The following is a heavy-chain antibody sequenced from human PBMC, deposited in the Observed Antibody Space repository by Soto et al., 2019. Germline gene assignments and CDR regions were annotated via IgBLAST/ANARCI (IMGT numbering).Heavy chain of an antibody. Sequence: QLQLQESGPGLVKPSETLSLTCTVSRGSISSNSYFWGWIRQPPGKGLEWIGNIYYSGSTHNNPSLKSRLTMSVDTSKNQFSLNLSSVTAADTAVYYCARRRSSGEEAFDIWGQGTMVTVSS. CDR1: RGSISSNSYF. D-gene: IGHD6-19*01. CDR2: IYYSGST. CDR3: ARRRSSGEEAFDI. V-gene: IGHV4-39*01. J-gene: IGHJ3*02.